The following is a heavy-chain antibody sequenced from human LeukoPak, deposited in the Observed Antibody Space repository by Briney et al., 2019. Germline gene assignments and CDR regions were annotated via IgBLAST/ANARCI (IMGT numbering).Heavy chain of an antibody. CDR2: IIPIFGTA. J-gene: IGHJ2*01. CDR3: AKDDSSSWYGWYFDL. V-gene: IGHV1-69*13. D-gene: IGHD6-13*01. Sequence: SVKVSCKASGGTFSSYAISWVRQAPGQGLEWMGGIIPIFGTANYAQKFQGRVTITADESTSTAYMELSSLRSEDTAVYYCAKDDSSSWYGWYFDLWGRGTLVTVSS. CDR1: GGTFSSYA.